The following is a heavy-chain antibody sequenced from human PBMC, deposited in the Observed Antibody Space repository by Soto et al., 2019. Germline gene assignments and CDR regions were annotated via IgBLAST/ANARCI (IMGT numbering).Heavy chain of an antibody. V-gene: IGHV3-73*01. CDR2: IRSKANSYAT. J-gene: IGHJ4*02. CDR1: GFTFSGSA. CDR3: TRLGGNIPFDY. D-gene: IGHD1-26*01. Sequence: EVQLVESGGGLVQPGGSLKLSCAASGFTFSGSAMHWVRQASGKGLEWVGRIRSKANSYATAYAASVKGRFTISRDDSKNTAYLQMNSLKTEDTAVYYCTRLGGNIPFDYWGQGTLVTVS.